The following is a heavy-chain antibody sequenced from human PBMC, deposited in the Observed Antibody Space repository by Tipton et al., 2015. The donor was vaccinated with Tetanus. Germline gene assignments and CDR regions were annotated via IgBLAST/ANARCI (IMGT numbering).Heavy chain of an antibody. V-gene: IGHV3-30*18. Sequence: CAASGFIFSSYGIHWVRQAPGKGLEWVAFISSDGSNKNYADSVKGRFTISRDNSKNTLYVQMNSLRAEDTAVYYCAKGTRSGWYGSFDYWGQGTLVTVSS. D-gene: IGHD6-19*01. CDR1: GFIFSSYG. CDR2: ISSDGSNK. J-gene: IGHJ4*02. CDR3: AKGTRSGWYGSFDY.